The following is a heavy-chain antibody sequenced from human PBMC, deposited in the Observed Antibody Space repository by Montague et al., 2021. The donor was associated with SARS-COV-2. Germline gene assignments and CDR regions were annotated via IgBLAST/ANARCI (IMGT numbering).Heavy chain of an antibody. D-gene: IGHD6-19*01. CDR3: ARPGSVSGWFYFDD. CDR2: LSSSGST. Sequence: SKTLSLTCIVSGESIDRDTYYWGWIRQSPGKGLEWIGSLSSSGSTYYNPSLRSRVTISTDTSKNHFSLKVNSVTATDTAVYFCARPGSVSGWFYFDDWGQGTLVSVSS. V-gene: IGHV4-39*02. CDR1: GESIDRDTYY. J-gene: IGHJ4*02.